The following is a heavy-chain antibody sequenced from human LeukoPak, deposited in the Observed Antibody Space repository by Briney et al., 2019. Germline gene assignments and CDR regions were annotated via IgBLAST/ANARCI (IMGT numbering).Heavy chain of an antibody. D-gene: IGHD3-22*01. CDR3: ARDFAVYYYDSSGCDY. CDR2: IWYDGSNK. J-gene: IGHJ4*02. V-gene: IGHV3-33*01. Sequence: GGSLRLPCAASGFTFSSYGMHWVRQAPGKGLEWVAVIWYDGSNKYYADSVKGRFTISRDNSKSTLYLQMNSLRAEDTAVYYCARDFAVYYYDSSGCDYWGQGTLVTVSS. CDR1: GFTFSSYG.